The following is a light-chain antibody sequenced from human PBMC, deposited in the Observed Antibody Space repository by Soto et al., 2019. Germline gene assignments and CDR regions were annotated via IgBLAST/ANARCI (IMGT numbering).Light chain of an antibody. V-gene: IGKV4-1*01. Sequence: DIVMTQSPDSLAVPLGAMATINCRSSQSVLYRSNKKNYLAWYQQKRGQPPRLLIYWASTLESGGPERFSGRGSATDCTLTINNVQAEDVAVDYCQQYYPTLALSFGGGTKVEIK. CDR1: QSVLYRSNKKNY. J-gene: IGKJ4*01. CDR3: QQYYPTLALS. CDR2: WAS.